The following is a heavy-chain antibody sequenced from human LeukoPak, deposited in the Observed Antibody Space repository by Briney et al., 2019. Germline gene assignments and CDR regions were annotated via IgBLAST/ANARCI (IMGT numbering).Heavy chain of an antibody. V-gene: IGHV3-30*18. D-gene: IGHD6-13*01. J-gene: IGHJ1*01. CDR2: ISYDGSNI. Sequence: GGSLRLSCAASGFTFNNYAMHWVRQAPGKGLEWVAVISYDGSNIYCVDSVKGRFTISRDNSKNTLYLQVSGLRAEDTAVYYCAKPDSSSWYVYFQHWGQGTLVTVSS. CDR3: AKPDSSSWYVYFQH. CDR1: GFTFNNYA.